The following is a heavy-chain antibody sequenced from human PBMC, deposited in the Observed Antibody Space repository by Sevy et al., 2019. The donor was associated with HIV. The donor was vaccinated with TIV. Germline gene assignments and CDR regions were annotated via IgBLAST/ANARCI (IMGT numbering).Heavy chain of an antibody. CDR1: GDSISSGTYY. D-gene: IGHD3-3*01. Sequence: SETLSLTCTVSGDSISSGTYYWSWIRQPAGKGLEWIGRIYTSGSTNYTPSLKSRVTMSLHTSKNQFSLKLTSVTATDAAVYYCASLPILVGGYYYGMEVWGQGTTVTVSS. V-gene: IGHV4-61*02. J-gene: IGHJ6*02. CDR3: ASLPILVGGYYYGMEV. CDR2: IYTSGST.